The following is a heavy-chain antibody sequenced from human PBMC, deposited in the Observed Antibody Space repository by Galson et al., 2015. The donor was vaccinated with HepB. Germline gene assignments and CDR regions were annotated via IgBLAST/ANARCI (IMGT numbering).Heavy chain of an antibody. J-gene: IGHJ6*02. V-gene: IGHV3-7*04. D-gene: IGHD3-10*01. Sequence: SLRLSCAASGFTFSNYWMTWARQGPGKGLEWVATIKEDGSEKYYVDSVKGRFTISRDNAKNSLYLQMNSLTAEDTAVYYYARGHSGVWGQGTTVTVSS. CDR1: GFTFSNYW. CDR3: ARGHSGV. CDR2: IKEDGSEK.